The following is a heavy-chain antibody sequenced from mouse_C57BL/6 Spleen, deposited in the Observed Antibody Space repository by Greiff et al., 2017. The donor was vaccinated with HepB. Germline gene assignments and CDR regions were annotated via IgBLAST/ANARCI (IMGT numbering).Heavy chain of an antibody. CDR1: GYSFTDYN. V-gene: IGHV1-39*01. D-gene: IGHD1-1*01. J-gene: IGHJ4*01. Sequence: EVQLQQSGPELVKPGASVKISCKASGYSFTDYNMNWVKQSNGKSLEWIGVINPNYGTTSYNKKFKGKATLTVDQSSSTAYMQLNSLTSEDSAVYYCARGDTTVVEGAMDYWGQGTSVTVSS. CDR3: ARGDTTVVEGAMDY. CDR2: INPNYGTT.